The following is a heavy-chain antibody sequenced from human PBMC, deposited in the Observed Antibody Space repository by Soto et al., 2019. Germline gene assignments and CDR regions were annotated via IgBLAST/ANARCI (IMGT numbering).Heavy chain of an antibody. D-gene: IGHD6-19*01. CDR1: GYTFTSNG. J-gene: IGHJ4*02. CDR2: IGAYNVNT. CDR3: AKLYVGVARTPFDE. Sequence: ASVKVSCKASGYTFTSNGLSWVRQAPGQGLEWMGWIGAYNVNTNYAQNLQGRVTMTTDTSTSTAYMELRSLRSDDTAVYYCAKLYVGVARTPFDEGVQGTRITAS. V-gene: IGHV1-18*01.